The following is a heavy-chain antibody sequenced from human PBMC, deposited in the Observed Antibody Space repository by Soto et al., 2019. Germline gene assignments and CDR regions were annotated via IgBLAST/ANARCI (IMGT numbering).Heavy chain of an antibody. CDR3: ARGISHSNYYYYYGMDV. D-gene: IGHD1-20*01. CDR1: GFTFSSYA. Sequence: AVGSLRLSCAASGFTFSSYAMSWVRQAPGKGLVWVSRINSDGSSTSYADSVKGRFTISRDNAKNTLYLQMNSLRAEDTAVYYCARGISHSNYYYYYGMDVWGQGTTVTVSS. J-gene: IGHJ6*02. CDR2: INSDGSST. V-gene: IGHV3-74*01.